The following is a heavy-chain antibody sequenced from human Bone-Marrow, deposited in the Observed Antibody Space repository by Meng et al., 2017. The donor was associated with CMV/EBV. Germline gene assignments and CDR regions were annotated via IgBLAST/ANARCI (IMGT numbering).Heavy chain of an antibody. Sequence: ASVKVSCKASGYTFTGYYMHWVRQAPGQGLEWMGWISAYNGQKNYAQKFQGRVAMTTDTSTNTAYMDLRSLRSDDTAVYYCVRDLGSTPAIFFDYWGQGTLVTV. V-gene: IGHV1-18*04. CDR2: ISAYNGQK. J-gene: IGHJ4*02. CDR3: VRDLGSTPAIFFDY. D-gene: IGHD4-23*01. CDR1: GYTFTGYY.